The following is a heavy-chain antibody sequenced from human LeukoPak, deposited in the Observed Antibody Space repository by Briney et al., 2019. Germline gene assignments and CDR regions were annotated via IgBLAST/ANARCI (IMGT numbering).Heavy chain of an antibody. V-gene: IGHV4-4*07. J-gene: IGHJ5*02. D-gene: IGHD2/OR15-2a*01. CDR1: GGSISSYY. CDR3: ARDSVRISEGLWFDP. CDR2: IYTSGST. Sequence: TSETLSLTCTVSGGSISSYYWSWIRQPAGKGLEWIGRIYTSGSTNYNPSLKSRVTMSVDTSKNQFSLKLSSVTAADTAVYYCARDSVRISEGLWFDPWGQGTLVTVSS.